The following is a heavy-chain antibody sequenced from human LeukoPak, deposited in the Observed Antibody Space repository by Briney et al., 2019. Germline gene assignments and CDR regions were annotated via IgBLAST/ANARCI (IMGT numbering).Heavy chain of an antibody. D-gene: IGHD3-22*01. CDR1: GYTFTSYG. CDR3: ARDYYDSSGYYYVDYFDY. Sequence: ASVTVSCKASGYTFTSYGISWVRQAPGQGLEWMGWISAYNGNTNYAQKLQGRVTMTTDTSTSTAYMELRSLRSDDTAVYYCARDYYDSSGYYYVDYFDYWGQGTLVTVSS. J-gene: IGHJ4*02. CDR2: ISAYNGNT. V-gene: IGHV1-18*01.